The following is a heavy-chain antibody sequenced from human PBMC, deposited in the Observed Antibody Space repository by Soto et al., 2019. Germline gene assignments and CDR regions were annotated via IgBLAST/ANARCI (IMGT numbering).Heavy chain of an antibody. CDR1: GFTFSSYW. Sequence: EVQLVESGGGLVQPGGSLRLSCAASGFTFSSYWMSWVRQAPGKGLEWVANIKQDGSEKYYVDSVKGRFTISRDNAKNSLYLQMNSLRAEDTAVYYCARDRDDYVWGSYLVGYWGQGTLVTVSS. CDR3: ARDRDDYVWGSYLVGY. CDR2: IKQDGSEK. D-gene: IGHD3-16*02. J-gene: IGHJ4*02. V-gene: IGHV3-7*03.